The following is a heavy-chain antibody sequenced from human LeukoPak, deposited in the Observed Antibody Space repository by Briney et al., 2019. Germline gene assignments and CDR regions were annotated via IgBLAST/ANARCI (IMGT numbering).Heavy chain of an antibody. CDR2: INRGGNT. CDR1: GGSPDFSGYY. Sequence: SETLSLTCAVSGGSPDFSGYYWTWVRQPPGKGLEWIGEINRGGNTNYNASLKSRAIISRNTSKNQFSLNLRSVTAADTAVYYCVRVSSSSFWFDPWGQGTLVAVSS. V-gene: IGHV4-34*01. CDR3: VRVSSSSFWFDP. J-gene: IGHJ5*02. D-gene: IGHD6-6*01.